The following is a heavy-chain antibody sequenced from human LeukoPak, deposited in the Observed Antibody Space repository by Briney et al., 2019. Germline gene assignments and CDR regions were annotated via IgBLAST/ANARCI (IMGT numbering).Heavy chain of an antibody. CDR1: GFTFSSYS. V-gene: IGHV3-48*01. D-gene: IGHD6-13*01. Sequence: GGSLRLSCAASGFTFSSYSMNWVRQAPGKGLEWVSNISSSGSTALYADSVKGRFTISRDNAKNSLYLQMSSLRVEDTAEYYCARDGSPGVYNYYYYMDVWGKGTTVTVTS. CDR3: ARDGSPGVYNYYYYMDV. CDR2: ISSSGSTA. J-gene: IGHJ6*03.